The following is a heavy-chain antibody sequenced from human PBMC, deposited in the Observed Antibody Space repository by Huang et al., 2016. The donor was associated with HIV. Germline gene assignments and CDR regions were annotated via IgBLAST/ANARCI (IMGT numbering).Heavy chain of an antibody. CDR2: RGFDGNNE. Sequence: QVNLVESGGAVVQPGGSLRLSCAESGFSFNTYGMHWVRQATGKGMEWVGLRGFDGNNEYYSKSVRWRFRISRDNSKNTMYLQMNGLKVGDTAVYYCAGPWGPIEYWGQGTLVIVSS. V-gene: IGHV3-30*02. D-gene: IGHD3-16*01. CDR1: GFSFNTYG. J-gene: IGHJ4*02. CDR3: AGPWGPIEY.